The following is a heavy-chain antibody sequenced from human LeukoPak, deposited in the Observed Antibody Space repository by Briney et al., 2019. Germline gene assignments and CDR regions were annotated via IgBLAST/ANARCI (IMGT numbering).Heavy chain of an antibody. J-gene: IGHJ4*02. V-gene: IGHV3-21*01. CDR2: ISRTSSYI. CDR3: VTRASVNGKMRF. Sequence: PGGSMRLSCAASGLPFSTYSMNWVRQAPGKGLEWVSTISRTSSYIYEADSVKGRFTISRDDANNSLYLQMNNVRDDDTAVYYCVTRASVNGKMRFWGQGTLVTVSS. D-gene: IGHD1-20*01. CDR1: GLPFSTYS.